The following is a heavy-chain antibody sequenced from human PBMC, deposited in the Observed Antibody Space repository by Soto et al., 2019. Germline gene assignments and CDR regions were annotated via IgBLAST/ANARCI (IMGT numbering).Heavy chain of an antibody. V-gene: IGHV3-30-3*01. CDR1: GFTFTSHA. J-gene: IGHJ4*02. D-gene: IGHD3-16*02. Sequence: GGSLRLSCAGSGFTFTSHAMHWVRQAPGNGLEWVSIISNDGSRKFYGDSVRGRFTISRDNSKNTLYLEMNSLSAEDTAIYYCARDLGFGGVLGVADYFGQGTLVTVSS. CDR3: ARDLGFGGVLGVADY. CDR2: ISNDGSRK.